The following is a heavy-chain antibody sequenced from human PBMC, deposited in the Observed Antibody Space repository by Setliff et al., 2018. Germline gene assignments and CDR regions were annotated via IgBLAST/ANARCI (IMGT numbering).Heavy chain of an antibody. CDR2: IKSSTEGATS. V-gene: IGHV3-15*01. D-gene: IGHD4-4*01. J-gene: IGHJ5*02. Sequence: PGGSLRLSCSVSGITFKNAWMTWVRQAPGKGPEWVGRIKSSTEGATSDYGAPAKGRFTISRDDSKNMVFLQMNNLRTEDTGFYYCATGPRDSRNYLTWPNPWGQGTLVTVSS. CDR3: ATGPRDSRNYLTWPNP. CDR1: GITFKNAW.